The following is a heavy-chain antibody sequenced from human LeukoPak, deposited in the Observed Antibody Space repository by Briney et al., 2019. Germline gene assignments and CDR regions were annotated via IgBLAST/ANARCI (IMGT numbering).Heavy chain of an antibody. D-gene: IGHD1-1*01. V-gene: IGHV3-9*01. CDR3: AKDIRGTYYYYMDV. CDR2: ISWNSGSI. Sequence: GGSLRLSCAASGFTFDDYAMHWVRYAPGKGLEWVSGISWNSGSIGYADSVKGRFTISRDNAKNSLYLQMNSLRAEDTALYYCAKDIRGTYYYYMDVWGKGTTVTVSS. J-gene: IGHJ6*03. CDR1: GFTFDDYA.